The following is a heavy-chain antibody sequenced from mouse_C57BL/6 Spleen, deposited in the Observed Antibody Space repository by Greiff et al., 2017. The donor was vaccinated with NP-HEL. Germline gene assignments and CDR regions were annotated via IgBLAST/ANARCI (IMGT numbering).Heavy chain of an antibody. D-gene: IGHD1-1*01. V-gene: IGHV5-4*03. Sequence: EVKLMESGGGLVKPGGSLKLSCAASGFTFSSYAMSWVRQTPEKRLEWVATISDGGSSTYYPDNVKGRFTISRDNAKNNLYLQMSHLKSEDTAMYYCARMDYYGSSYMGYWGQGTTLTVSS. J-gene: IGHJ2*01. CDR2: ISDGGSST. CDR1: GFTFSSYA. CDR3: ARMDYYGSSYMGY.